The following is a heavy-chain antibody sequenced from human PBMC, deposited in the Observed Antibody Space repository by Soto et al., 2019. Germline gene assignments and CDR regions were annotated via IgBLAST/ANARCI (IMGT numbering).Heavy chain of an antibody. CDR3: ARDLPHYYGSGSYYWDY. Sequence: QVQLVQSGAEVKKPGASVKVSCKASGYTFTSYAMHWVRQAPGQRLEWMGWINAGNGNTKYSQKFQGRVTITRDTSASTAYMELSSLRSEDTAVYYCARDLPHYYGSGSYYWDYWGQGTLVTVSS. D-gene: IGHD3-10*01. V-gene: IGHV1-3*01. CDR1: GYTFTSYA. CDR2: INAGNGNT. J-gene: IGHJ4*02.